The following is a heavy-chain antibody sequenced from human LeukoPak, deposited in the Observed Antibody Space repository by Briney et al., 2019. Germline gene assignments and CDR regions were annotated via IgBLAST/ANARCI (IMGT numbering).Heavy chain of an antibody. CDR1: GYTFTSYG. CDR2: ISTYNGNT. Sequence: ASVKVSCKASGYTFTSYGISWVRQAPGQGLEWMGWISTYNGNTNYAQKLQGRVTLTRDMSTSTDYLELSSLRSEDTAVYYCARDNSVRDEAWWFNPWGQGTLVTVSS. J-gene: IGHJ5*02. D-gene: IGHD5-24*01. V-gene: IGHV1-18*01. CDR3: ARDNSVRDEAWWFNP.